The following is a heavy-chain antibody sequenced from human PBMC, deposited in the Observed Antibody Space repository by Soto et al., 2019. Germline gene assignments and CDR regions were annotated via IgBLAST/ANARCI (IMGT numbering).Heavy chain of an antibody. CDR2: ISSSSSYT. CDR3: ARVVHYYGSGSYYGPYFDY. V-gene: IGHV3-11*05. J-gene: IGHJ4*02. CDR1: GFTFSDYY. D-gene: IGHD3-10*01. Sequence: GGSLRLSCAASGFTFSDYYMSWVRQAPGKGLEWVSYISSSSSYTNYADSVKGRFTISRDNAKNSLYLQMNSLRAEDTAVYYCARVVHYYGSGSYYGPYFDYWGQGTLVTVSS.